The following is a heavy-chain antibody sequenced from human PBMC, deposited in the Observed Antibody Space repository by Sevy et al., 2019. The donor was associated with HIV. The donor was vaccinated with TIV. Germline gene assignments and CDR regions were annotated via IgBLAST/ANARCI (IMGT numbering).Heavy chain of an antibody. CDR2: IKQDGSEK. V-gene: IGHV3-7*01. J-gene: IGHJ6*02. Sequence: GGSLRLSCAASGFTFSSYWMSWVRQAPGKGLEWVANIKQDGSEKYNVDSVEGRLTISRGNAKNSLYLQMNILRAEDTAVYYWAGAGDDILTGYYRDYYYYYGMDVWGQGTTVTVSS. D-gene: IGHD3-9*01. CDR1: GFTFSSYW. CDR3: AGAGDDILTGYYRDYYYYYGMDV.